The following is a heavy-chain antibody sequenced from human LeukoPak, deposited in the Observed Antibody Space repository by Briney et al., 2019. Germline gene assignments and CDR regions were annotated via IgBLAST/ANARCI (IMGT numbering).Heavy chain of an antibody. CDR3: ARAAPEYCSSTSCYQTYAFDI. J-gene: IGHJ3*02. CDR2: IYTSGST. CDR1: GGSISSYY. Sequence: PSETLSLTCTVSGGSISSYYWSWIRQPAGKGLEWIGRIYTSGSTNYNPSLKSRVTMSVDTSKNQFSLKLSSVIAADTAVYYCARAAPEYCSSTSCYQTYAFDIWGQGTMVTVSS. D-gene: IGHD2-2*01. V-gene: IGHV4-4*07.